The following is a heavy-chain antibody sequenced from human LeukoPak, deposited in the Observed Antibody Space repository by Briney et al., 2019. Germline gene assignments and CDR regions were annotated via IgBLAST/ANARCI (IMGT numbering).Heavy chain of an antibody. Sequence: SETLSLNCTVSGGSVTNYYWSWIRQPPGKGLEWIGYVYYSGSTNYNPSLKSRVTISVDTSKNQFSLNLTSVTAGDTAVYYCARVGCSSANCPRRNAFDIWGQGTMVTVSS. V-gene: IGHV4-59*02. D-gene: IGHD2-2*01. CDR1: GGSVTNYY. CDR2: VYYSGST. CDR3: ARVGCSSANCPRRNAFDI. J-gene: IGHJ3*02.